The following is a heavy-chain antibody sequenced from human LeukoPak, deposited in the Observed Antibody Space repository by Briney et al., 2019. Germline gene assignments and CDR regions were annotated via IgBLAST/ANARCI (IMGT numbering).Heavy chain of an antibody. J-gene: IGHJ4*02. CDR3: AKDITAALASH. CDR2: ISYDGSNK. CDR1: GFTFSSYG. Sequence: GRSLRLSCAASGFTFSSYGMHWVRQAPGKGLEWVAVISYDGSNKYYADSVKGRFTISRDNPKNTLYLQMNSLRAEDTAVYYCAKDITAALASHWGQGTLVTVSS. V-gene: IGHV3-30*18.